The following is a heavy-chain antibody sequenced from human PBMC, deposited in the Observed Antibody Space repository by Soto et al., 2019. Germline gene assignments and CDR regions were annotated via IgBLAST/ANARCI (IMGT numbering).Heavy chain of an antibody. J-gene: IGHJ3*01. D-gene: IGHD5-18*01. V-gene: IGHV3-30*18. Sequence: PGGSLRLSCEASGFIFNDYGMHWVRQAPGKGLEWVAVISYDGSNKYYAQSVKGRFTISRDNSKNTLFLQMDSLRREDTAVYHCVKGDLDTAVVNSPDAFDFWGQGTMVTVSS. CDR2: ISYDGSNK. CDR3: VKGDLDTAVVNSPDAFDF. CDR1: GFIFNDYG.